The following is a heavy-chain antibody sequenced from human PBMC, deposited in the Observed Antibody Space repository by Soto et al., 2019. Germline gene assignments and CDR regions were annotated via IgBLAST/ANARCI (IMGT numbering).Heavy chain of an antibody. V-gene: IGHV1-18*01. Sequence: GASVKVSCKASGYTFTSYGISWVRQAPGQGLEWMGWISAYNGNTNYAQKLQGRVTMTTDTSTSTAYMELRSLRSDDTAVYYCARDFWSGYYTEYNWFGPWGQGTLVTVSS. J-gene: IGHJ5*02. CDR2: ISAYNGNT. D-gene: IGHD3-3*01. CDR1: GYTFTSYG. CDR3: ARDFWSGYYTEYNWFGP.